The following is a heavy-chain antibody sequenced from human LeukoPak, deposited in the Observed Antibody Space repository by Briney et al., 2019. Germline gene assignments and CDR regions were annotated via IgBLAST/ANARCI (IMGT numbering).Heavy chain of an antibody. J-gene: IGHJ6*04. D-gene: IGHD4-17*01. CDR3: ARSGGDYVSYYYYYGMDV. CDR2: IYHSGST. CDR1: GYSISSGYY. Sequence: SETLSLTCAVSGYSISSGYYWGWIGQPPGKGLEWIGSIYHSGSTYYNPSLKSRVTISVDTSKNQFSLKLSSVTAADTAVYYCARSGGDYVSYYYYYGMDVWGKGTTVTVSS. V-gene: IGHV4-38-2*01.